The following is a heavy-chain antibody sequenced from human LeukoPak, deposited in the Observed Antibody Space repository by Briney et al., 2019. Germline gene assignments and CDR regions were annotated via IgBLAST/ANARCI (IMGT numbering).Heavy chain of an antibody. CDR3: ARQRYSGASSSWYFDY. D-gene: IGHD6-13*01. CDR1: GFTFSSYA. J-gene: IGHJ4*02. CDR2: ISGSDGST. V-gene: IGHV3-23*01. Sequence: PGGSLRLSCAASGFTFSSYAMSWVRQAPGKGLEWVSAISGSDGSTYYADSVKGRFTISRDNSKNTLYLQMNSLRAEDTAVYYCARQRYSGASSSWYFDYGGQGTLVTVS.